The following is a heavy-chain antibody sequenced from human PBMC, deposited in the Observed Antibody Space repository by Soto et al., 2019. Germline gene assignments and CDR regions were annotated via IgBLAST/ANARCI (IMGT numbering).Heavy chain of an antibody. V-gene: IGHV3-72*01. CDR3: ARVVGAPNWFDP. D-gene: IGHD1-26*01. Sequence: EVQLVESGGGLVQPGGSLRLSCAASGFTFSDHQMDWVRQAPGKGLEWVGRSRNKANSYTTEYAASVKGRFTISRDDSNNARDQKMISLKIGDTAVYYCARVVGAPNWFDPWGQGTLVTVSS. CDR1: GFTFSDHQ. J-gene: IGHJ5*02. CDR2: SRNKANSYTT.